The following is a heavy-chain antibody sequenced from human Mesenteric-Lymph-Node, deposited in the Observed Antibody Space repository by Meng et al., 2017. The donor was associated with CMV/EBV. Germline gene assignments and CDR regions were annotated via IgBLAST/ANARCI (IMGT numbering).Heavy chain of an antibody. Sequence: SETLSLTCTVSGGSISSYYWSWIRQPPGEGLEWIGYIYYSGSTNYNPSLKSRVTTSVDTPKNQFSLKLSSVTAADTAVYYCARVQWELDVAFDIWGQGTMVTVSS. CDR3: ARVQWELDVAFDI. CDR1: GGSISSYY. V-gene: IGHV4-59*01. D-gene: IGHD1-26*01. CDR2: IYYSGST. J-gene: IGHJ3*02.